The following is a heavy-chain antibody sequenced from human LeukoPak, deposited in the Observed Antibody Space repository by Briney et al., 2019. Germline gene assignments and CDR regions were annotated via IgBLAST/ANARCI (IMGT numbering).Heavy chain of an antibody. V-gene: IGHV3-30*03. CDR2: ISYDGSNK. CDR3: ARDLYDFWSGYYVSGSFDY. CDR1: GFTFSSYG. D-gene: IGHD3-3*01. J-gene: IGHJ4*02. Sequence: GGSLRLSCAASGFTFSSYGMHWVRQAPGKGLEWVAVISYDGSNKYYADSVKGRFTISRDNSKNTLYLQMNSLRAEDTAVYYCARDLYDFWSGYYVSGSFDYWGQGTLVTVSS.